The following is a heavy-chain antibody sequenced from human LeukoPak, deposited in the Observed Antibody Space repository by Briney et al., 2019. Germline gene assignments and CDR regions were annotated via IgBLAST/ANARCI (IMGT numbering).Heavy chain of an antibody. V-gene: IGHV4-4*07. D-gene: IGHD1-26*01. CDR3: ARVGSGSYLDY. J-gene: IGHJ4*02. CDR1: GGSIGPYY. Sequence: SETLSLTCLLSGGSIGPYYWSWIRQAAGKGPEWIGRIYTTGTADYNPSLKGRVFLSVDTSMNEFSLKVTSVTAADTAVYYCARVGSGSYLDYWGQGTLVTVSS. CDR2: IYTTGTA.